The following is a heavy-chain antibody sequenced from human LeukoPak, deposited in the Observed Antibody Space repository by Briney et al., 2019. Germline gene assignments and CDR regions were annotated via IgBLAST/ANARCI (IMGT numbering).Heavy chain of an antibody. CDR1: GGSISSSNW. CDR3: ARLPPGYGGYGH. V-gene: IGHV4-4*02. Sequence: SETLSLTCAVSGGSISSSNWWSWVRQPPGKGLEWIGEIYHSGSTNYNPSLKSRVTISVDTSKNQFSLKLSSVTAADTAVYYCARLPPGYGGYGHWGQGTLVTVSS. J-gene: IGHJ1*01. CDR2: IYHSGST. D-gene: IGHD5-12*01.